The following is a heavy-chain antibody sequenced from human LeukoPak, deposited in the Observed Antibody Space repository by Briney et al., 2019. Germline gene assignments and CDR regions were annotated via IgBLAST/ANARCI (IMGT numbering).Heavy chain of an antibody. V-gene: IGHV4-30-4*01. CDR3: AREGYYDSSGYSNYYYYYGMDV. J-gene: IGHJ6*02. CDR2: IYYSGST. Sequence: PSETLSLTCTVSGGSISSGDYYWSWIRQPPGKGLEWIGYIYYSGSTYYNPSLKSRVTISVDTSKNQFSLKLSSVTAADTAVYYCAREGYYDSSGYSNYYYYYGMDVWGQGTTVTVSS. D-gene: IGHD3-22*01. CDR1: GGSISSGDYY.